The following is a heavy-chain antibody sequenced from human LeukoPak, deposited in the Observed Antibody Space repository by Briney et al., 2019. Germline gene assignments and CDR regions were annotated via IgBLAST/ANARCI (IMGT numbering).Heavy chain of an antibody. Sequence: SETLSLTCAVYGGSFSGYYWSWIRQPPGKGLEWIGEINHSGSTNYNPSLKSRVTISVDTSKNQFSLKLSSVTAADTAVYYCARRNYYGSGSSYYYYYYGMDVWGQGTTVTVSS. CDR3: ARRNYYGSGSSYYYYYYGMDV. CDR1: GGSFSGYY. V-gene: IGHV4-34*01. J-gene: IGHJ6*02. CDR2: INHSGST. D-gene: IGHD3-10*01.